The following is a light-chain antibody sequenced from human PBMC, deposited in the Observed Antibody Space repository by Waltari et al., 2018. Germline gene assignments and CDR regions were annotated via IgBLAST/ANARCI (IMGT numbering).Light chain of an antibody. J-gene: IGKJ1*01. Sequence: EIVLTHSPGTLSLYPGERATLSCRASQRLSIYLAWDQQKPGRAPRLLIYHASRRATGVPDRFSGSGSGTDFSLTISRLEPEDFAVYYCQHYVSLPVTFGQGTKVEIK. V-gene: IGKV3-20*01. CDR3: QHYVSLPVT. CDR1: QRLSIY. CDR2: HAS.